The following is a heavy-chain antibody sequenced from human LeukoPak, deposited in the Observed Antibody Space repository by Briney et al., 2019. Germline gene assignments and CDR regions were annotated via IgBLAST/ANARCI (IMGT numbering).Heavy chain of an antibody. CDR3: ARLWGLQPDWFDP. J-gene: IGHJ5*02. CDR1: GFTFSSCG. Sequence: GGSLRLSCAASGFTFSSCGMSWVRQAPGKGLEWVSAISGSGGSTYYADSVRGRFTISRDNSKKSLYLQMNSLRAEDTAVYYCARLWGLQPDWFDPWGQGTLVTVSS. D-gene: IGHD2-21*01. CDR2: ISGSGGST. V-gene: IGHV3-23*01.